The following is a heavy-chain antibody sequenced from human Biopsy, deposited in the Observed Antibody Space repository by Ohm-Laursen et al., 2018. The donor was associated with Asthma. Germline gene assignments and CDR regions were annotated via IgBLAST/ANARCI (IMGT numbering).Heavy chain of an antibody. Sequence: ASVKVSCKASGYTFRSYSITWVRQAPGQRLEWMGWVNAGNGNTKYSQKFQDRVTISRDTSASTAYMDLSSLRSEDTAVYYCARTYYDFLTGQVNDAFAMWGQGTMVTVSS. CDR1: GYTFRSYS. J-gene: IGHJ3*02. V-gene: IGHV1-3*01. CDR2: VNAGNGNT. CDR3: ARTYYDFLTGQVNDAFAM. D-gene: IGHD3-9*01.